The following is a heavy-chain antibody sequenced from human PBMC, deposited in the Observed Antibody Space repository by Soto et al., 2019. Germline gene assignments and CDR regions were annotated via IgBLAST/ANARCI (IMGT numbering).Heavy chain of an antibody. Sequence: QLQLQESGSGLVKPSQTLSLTCAVSGSSISSGGYSWSWIRQPPGKGLEWIGYIYHSGSTYYNPSLKSRVTISVDRSKNQFSLKLSSVTAADTAVYYCARGRHYGGNSWWFDPWGQGTLVTVSS. CDR1: GSSISSGGYS. J-gene: IGHJ5*02. D-gene: IGHD4-17*01. CDR3: ARGRHYGGNSWWFDP. CDR2: IYHSGST. V-gene: IGHV4-30-2*01.